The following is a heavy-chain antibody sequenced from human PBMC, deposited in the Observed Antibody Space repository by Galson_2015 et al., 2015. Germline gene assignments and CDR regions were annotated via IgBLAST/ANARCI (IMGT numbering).Heavy chain of an antibody. CDR3: ASIIAAAGRYYYYMDV. CDR2: ISAYNGNT. J-gene: IGHJ6*03. V-gene: IGHV1-18*01. D-gene: IGHD6-13*01. Sequence: SVKVSCKASGYTFTSYGISWVRQAPGQGLEWMGWISAYNGNTNYAQKLQGRVTMTTDTSTSTAYMELRSLRSDDTAVYYCASIIAAAGRYYYYMDVWGKGTTVTVSS. CDR1: GYTFTSYG.